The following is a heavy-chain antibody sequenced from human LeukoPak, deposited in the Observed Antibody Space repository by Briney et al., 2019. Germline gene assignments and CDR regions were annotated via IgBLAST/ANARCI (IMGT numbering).Heavy chain of an antibody. V-gene: IGHV3-30*04. J-gene: IGHJ4*02. CDR3: ARDKYGSGSYSWSKRLDS. CDR1: GFTFSSYA. CDR2: ISYDGSNK. D-gene: IGHD3-10*01. Sequence: GGSLRLSCAASGFTFSSYAMHWVRQAPGKGLEWVAVISYDGSNKYYADSVKGRFTISRDNAKNPLYLQMNNLRAEDTAVYYCARDKYGSGSYSWSKRLDSWGQGTLVTVSS.